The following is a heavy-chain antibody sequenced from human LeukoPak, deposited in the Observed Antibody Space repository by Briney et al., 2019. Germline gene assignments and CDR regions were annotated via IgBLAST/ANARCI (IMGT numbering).Heavy chain of an antibody. Sequence: GASVKVSCKASGYTFTDYYMHWVRQAPGQGLEWMGWINPNSGGTNYAQKFQGRVTMTRDTSISTAYMEVSRLRSDDTAVYYCAGYNWNTNAFDIWGQGTMVTVSS. D-gene: IGHD1/OR15-1a*01. CDR1: GYTFTDYY. CDR3: AGYNWNTNAFDI. J-gene: IGHJ3*02. V-gene: IGHV1-2*02. CDR2: INPNSGGT.